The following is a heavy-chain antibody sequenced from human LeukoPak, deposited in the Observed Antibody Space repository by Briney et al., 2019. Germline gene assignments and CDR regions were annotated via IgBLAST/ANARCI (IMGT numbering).Heavy chain of an antibody. Sequence: GGSLRLSCAASGFTFSTFAMIWVRQAPGKGLEWVSYISSSGSTIYYADSVKGRFTISRDNAKNSLYLQMNSLRAEDTAVYYCAELGVTMIGGVWGKGTTVTISS. J-gene: IGHJ6*04. CDR2: ISSSGSTI. V-gene: IGHV3-48*03. CDR3: AELGVTMIGGV. CDR1: GFTFSTFA. D-gene: IGHD3-10*02.